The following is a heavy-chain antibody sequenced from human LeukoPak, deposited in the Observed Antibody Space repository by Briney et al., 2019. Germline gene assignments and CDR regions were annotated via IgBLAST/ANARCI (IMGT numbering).Heavy chain of an antibody. Sequence: PGGSLRLSCAASGFTFSSYAMSWGRQAPGKGLEWVSAISGSGGSTYYADSVKGRFTISRDNSKNTLYMQMNSLRAEDTAVYYCAKIPTYYDFWSGYYFDYWGQGTLVTVSS. CDR2: ISGSGGST. CDR3: AKIPTYYDFWSGYYFDY. V-gene: IGHV3-23*01. CDR1: GFTFSSYA. J-gene: IGHJ4*02. D-gene: IGHD3-3*01.